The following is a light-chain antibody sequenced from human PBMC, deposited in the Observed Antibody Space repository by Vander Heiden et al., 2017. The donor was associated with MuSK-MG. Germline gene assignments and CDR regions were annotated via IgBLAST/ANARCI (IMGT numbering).Light chain of an antibody. J-gene: IGKJ2*01. V-gene: IGKV4-1*01. CDR3: QQYYSTPYA. Sequence: VSLGERATINCKSSRSVLYTSNSKNYLAWYQQKPGQPPKLLVYWASTRESGVPDRFSGSGSGTDFTLTISSLRAEDVAVYYCQQYYSTPYAFGQGTKLEIK. CDR1: RSVLYTSNSKNY. CDR2: WAS.